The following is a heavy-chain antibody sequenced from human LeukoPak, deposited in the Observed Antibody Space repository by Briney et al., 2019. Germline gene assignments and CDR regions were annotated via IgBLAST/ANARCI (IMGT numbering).Heavy chain of an antibody. CDR2: IWYDGSNK. D-gene: IGHD4-17*01. CDR1: GFTFSSYG. Sequence: GRSLRLSCAASGFTFSSYGMHWVRQAPGKGLEWVAVIWYDGSNKYYADSVKGRFTISRDNSKNTLYLQMNSLRAEDTAVYYCARGKDYGDLDYWGQGTLVIVSS. CDR3: ARGKDYGDLDY. J-gene: IGHJ4*02. V-gene: IGHV3-33*01.